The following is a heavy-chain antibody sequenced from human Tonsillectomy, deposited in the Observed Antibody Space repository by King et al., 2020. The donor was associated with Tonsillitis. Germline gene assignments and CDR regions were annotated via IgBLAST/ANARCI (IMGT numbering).Heavy chain of an antibody. CDR1: GFSFSGYA. J-gene: IGHJ4*02. CDR3: ARGLLYFYDTTGYYYFDY. CDR2: ITYRSSYI. Sequence: QLVQSGGGLVKPGGSLRLSCAASGFSFSGYAMNWVRQTPGKGLEWVSSITYRSSYIYYADSVKGRCTISRDNAKDSLYLQMNSLRAEDTAVYFCARGLLYFYDTTGYYYFDYWGQGPLVTVSA. V-gene: IGHV3-21*01. D-gene: IGHD3-22*01.